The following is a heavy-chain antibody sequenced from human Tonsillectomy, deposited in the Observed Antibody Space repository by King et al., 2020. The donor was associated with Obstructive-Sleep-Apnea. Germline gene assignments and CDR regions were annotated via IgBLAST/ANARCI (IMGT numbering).Heavy chain of an antibody. V-gene: IGHV4-39*07. CDR3: ARVRVYGSGSYYSYGLDV. Sequence: LQLQESGSGLVRPSETLSLTCSVSGGSISSSNSYWGWVRQPPGRGLEWIGSSHSSGKSYSNPSLKSRVSISLDTSKRQFSLKLPSVTAADTAVYFCARVRVYGSGSYYSYGLDVWGHGTTVSVSS. CDR1: GGSISSSNSY. J-gene: IGHJ6*02. D-gene: IGHD3-10*01. CDR2: SHSSGKS.